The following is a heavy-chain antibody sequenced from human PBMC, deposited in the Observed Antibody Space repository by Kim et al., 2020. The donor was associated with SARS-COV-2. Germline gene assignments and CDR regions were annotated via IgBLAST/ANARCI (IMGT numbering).Heavy chain of an antibody. V-gene: IGHV4-61*01. CDR3: ARGAAGHWYFDL. Sequence: SETLSLTCTVSGGSVSGGSYYWSWIRQPPGKELQWVAYIYYTGSTNYNPSLESRVTISVDTSMNQFSLKLTSVTAADSAVYYCARGAAGHWYFDLWGRGTLVTVSS. J-gene: IGHJ2*01. CDR2: IYYTGST. CDR1: GGSVSGGSYY. D-gene: IGHD6-13*01.